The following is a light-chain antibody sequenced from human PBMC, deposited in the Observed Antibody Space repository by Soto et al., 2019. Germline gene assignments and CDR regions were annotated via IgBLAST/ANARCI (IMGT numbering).Light chain of an antibody. CDR3: MQALQTIT. Sequence: DIVMTQSPLSLAVTPGEPASISCRSSQSLLYTDGKHYLEWYLQKPGQSPQLLIYMGSNRASGVPDRFSGSGSGTDFTLKISRVEAEDVGVYYCMQALQTITFGQGTRLEMK. J-gene: IGKJ5*01. CDR1: QSLLYTDGKHY. CDR2: MGS. V-gene: IGKV2-28*01.